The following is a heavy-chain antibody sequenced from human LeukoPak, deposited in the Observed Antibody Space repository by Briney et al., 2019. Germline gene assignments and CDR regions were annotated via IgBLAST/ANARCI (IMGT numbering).Heavy chain of an antibody. Sequence: PGGSLRLSCAASGFTLNDYGMHWVRHAPGKGLEWVSGVSSNGYSIGYAGSVKGRFTISRDNAKNSLYLQMNSLRAEDTAVYYCATSGYSCSWYFGWGQGTLVTVSS. CDR1: GFTLNDYG. V-gene: IGHV3-9*01. CDR2: VSSNGYSI. J-gene: IGHJ4*02. D-gene: IGHD6-13*01. CDR3: ATSGYSCSWYFG.